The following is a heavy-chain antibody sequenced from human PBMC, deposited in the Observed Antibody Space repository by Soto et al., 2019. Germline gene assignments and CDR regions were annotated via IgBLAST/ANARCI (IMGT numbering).Heavy chain of an antibody. CDR1: GYTFTSYH. J-gene: IGHJ4*02. V-gene: IGHV1-18*01. D-gene: IGHD3-10*01. CDR2: ISAYNGNT. Sequence: QVQLVQSGAEVKKPGASVKVSCKASGYTFTSYHITWVRQAPGQGLEWMGWISAYNGNTKYAQKIQGRDTMTPDTPKSKAYMELRSLGSDDTAVYYCARGSPPTREWGQGTLVTVSS. CDR3: ARGSPPTRE.